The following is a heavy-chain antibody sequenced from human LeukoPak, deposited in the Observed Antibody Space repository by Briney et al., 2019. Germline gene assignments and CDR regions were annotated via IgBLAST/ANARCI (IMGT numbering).Heavy chain of an antibody. Sequence: SETLSLTCTVSGGSISSYYWSWIRQPPGKGLEWIGYIYYSGSTNYNPSLKSRVTISVDTSKNQFSLQLNSVTPEDTAVYYCARVTMARGVIITPLDYWGQGTLVTVSS. CDR1: GGSISSYY. V-gene: IGHV4-59*12. CDR3: ARVTMARGVIITPLDY. CDR2: IYYSGST. D-gene: IGHD3-10*01. J-gene: IGHJ4*02.